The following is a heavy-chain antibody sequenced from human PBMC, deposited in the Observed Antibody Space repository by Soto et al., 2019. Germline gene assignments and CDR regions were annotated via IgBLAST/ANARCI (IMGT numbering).Heavy chain of an antibody. CDR1: GGSISSYY. CDR3: AWGYSRSYHRLGY. Sequence: SETLSLTCTVSGGSISSYYWSWIRQPPGKGLECIGYIYYSGSTNYNPSLKSRVTISVDTSKNQFSLKLSSVTAADTAVYYCAWGYSRSYHRLGYWGQGTLVTVSS. D-gene: IGHD6-13*01. CDR2: IYYSGST. J-gene: IGHJ4*02. V-gene: IGHV4-59*08.